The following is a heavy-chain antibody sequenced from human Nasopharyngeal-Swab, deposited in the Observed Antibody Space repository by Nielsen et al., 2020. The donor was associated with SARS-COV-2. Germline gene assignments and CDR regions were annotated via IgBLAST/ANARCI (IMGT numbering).Heavy chain of an antibody. D-gene: IGHD2-21*01. V-gene: IGHV3-74*01. CDR2: IDSDGGAT. J-gene: IGHJ5*02. Sequence: GEFLKISCAASGFTFSSHWMHWVRQPPGKGLVWVSRIDSDGGATTYADSVKGRFTISRDNAKNTLYLQMNSLRAEDTAVYYCTRGGGIAPPVPASWGQGTLVTVSS. CDR3: TRGGGIAPPVPAS. CDR1: GFTFSSHW.